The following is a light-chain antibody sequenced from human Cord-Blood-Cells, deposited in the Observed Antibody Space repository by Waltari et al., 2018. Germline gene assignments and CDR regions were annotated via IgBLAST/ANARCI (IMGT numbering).Light chain of an antibody. CDR2: AAS. J-gene: IGKJ5*01. Sequence: DIQMTQSPSSLSASVGDRVTITCRASQSISSYLNWYQQKPGKAPKLLIYAASSLQIGVPSRCSGCGAGTDCTLTISCLQPEDFATYYCQLSYSTPITFGQGTRLEMK. V-gene: IGKV1-39*01. CDR3: QLSYSTPIT. CDR1: QSISSY.